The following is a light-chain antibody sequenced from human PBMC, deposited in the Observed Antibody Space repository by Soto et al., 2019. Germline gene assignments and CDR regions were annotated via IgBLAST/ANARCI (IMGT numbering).Light chain of an antibody. CDR3: QQSYSRPRT. Sequence: DIQMTQSPSSLSAYVGDRVTITCRASQSISTYLNWYLQKPGKAPNLLIYTTSILESGVPSRFSGSGSGTGFTLTISSLQPEDFATYFCQQSYSRPRTFGQGTKVDIK. CDR2: TTS. V-gene: IGKV1-39*01. J-gene: IGKJ1*01. CDR1: QSISTY.